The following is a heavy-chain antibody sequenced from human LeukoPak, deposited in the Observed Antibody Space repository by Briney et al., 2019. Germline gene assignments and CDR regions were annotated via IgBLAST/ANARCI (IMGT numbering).Heavy chain of an antibody. Sequence: TGGSLRLSCAASGFTFSNHIMHWVRQAPGKGLKGVSFIRFDGTNRHYVDSVKGRFTISRDNPNNMLYLQMNSLKFDDTAVYYCARDAYHSGDLDQWGEGTLVIVSS. V-gene: IGHV3-30*02. J-gene: IGHJ4*02. CDR2: IRFDGTNR. D-gene: IGHD3/OR15-3a*01. CDR3: ARDAYHSGDLDQ. CDR1: GFTFSNHI.